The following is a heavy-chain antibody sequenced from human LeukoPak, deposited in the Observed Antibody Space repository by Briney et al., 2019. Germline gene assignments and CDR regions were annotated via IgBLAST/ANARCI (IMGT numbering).Heavy chain of an antibody. D-gene: IGHD6-13*01. CDR3: ARDRAAAAENWFDP. Sequence: ASVKVSCKASGYTFTGYYMHWVRQAPGQGLEWMGWINPNSGGTNYAQKFQGRVTMTRDTSISTAYMELSRLRSDDTAVYYCARDRAAAAENWFDPWGQGTLVTVSS. CDR2: INPNSGGT. CDR1: GYTFTGYY. J-gene: IGHJ5*02. V-gene: IGHV1-2*02.